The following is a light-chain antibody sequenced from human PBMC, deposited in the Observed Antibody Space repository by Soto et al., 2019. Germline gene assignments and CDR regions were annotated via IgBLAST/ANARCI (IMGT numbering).Light chain of an antibody. V-gene: IGKV1-39*01. CDR3: QQSYSTFSIT. J-gene: IGKJ5*01. Sequence: DIQMTQSPSSLSASVGDRVTITCRASQSISSYLNWYQQKPGNAPKLLIYAASSLQSGVPSRFSGSGSGTAFTLTISSLQPEDFATYYCQQSYSTFSITFGQGTRLEIK. CDR2: AAS. CDR1: QSISSY.